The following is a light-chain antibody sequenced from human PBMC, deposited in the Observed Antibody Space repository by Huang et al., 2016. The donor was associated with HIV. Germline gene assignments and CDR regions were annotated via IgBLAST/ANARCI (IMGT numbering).Light chain of an antibody. CDR1: QGISSY. Sequence: AIRMTQSPSSLSASTGDRVTITWRASQGISSYLAWYQQKPGKAPNLLLYGASTLQSGVPSRFSGSGSGTDFTLTISSLQSEDFATYYCQQYYSYPQAFGQGTKVEVK. V-gene: IGKV1-8*01. J-gene: IGKJ1*01. CDR2: GAS. CDR3: QQYYSYPQA.